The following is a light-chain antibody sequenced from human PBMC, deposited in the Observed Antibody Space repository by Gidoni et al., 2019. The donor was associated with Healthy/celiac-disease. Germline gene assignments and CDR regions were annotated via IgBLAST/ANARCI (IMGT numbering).Light chain of an antibody. Sequence: DPVSITCRASQGISSYLAWYQQKPGKAPKLLIYAASTLQSGVPSRFSGSGSGTDFTLTISCLQSEDFATYYCQQYYSYPGTFHQGTKVEIK. CDR2: AAS. J-gene: IGKJ1*01. CDR1: QGISSY. CDR3: QQYYSYPGT. V-gene: IGKV1-8*01.